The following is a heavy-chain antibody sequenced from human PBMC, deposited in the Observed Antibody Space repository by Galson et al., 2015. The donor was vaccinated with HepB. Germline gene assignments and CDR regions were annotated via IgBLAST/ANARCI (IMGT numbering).Heavy chain of an antibody. CDR1: GGSISSSGYY. CDR2: INHSGST. D-gene: IGHD6-19*01. V-gene: IGHV4-39*07. Sequence: LSLTCTVSGGSISSSGYYWSWLRQPPGKGLEWIGEINHSGSTNYNPSLKSRVTISVDTSKNQFSLKLSSVTAADTAVYYCAIGEGSGWYKTNRYFDYWGQGTLVTVSS. J-gene: IGHJ4*02. CDR3: AIGEGSGWYKTNRYFDY.